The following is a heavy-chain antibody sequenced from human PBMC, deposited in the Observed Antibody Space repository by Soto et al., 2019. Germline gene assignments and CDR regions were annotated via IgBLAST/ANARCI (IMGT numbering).Heavy chain of an antibody. J-gene: IGHJ4*02. D-gene: IGHD2-2*01. CDR1: GGTFNIYV. CDR3: AGRCDGTNCLAHFDY. V-gene: IGHV1-69*06. CDR2: IIPIFGTP. Sequence: GASVKVSCKASGGTFNIYVINWVRQAPGQGLEWMAGIIPIFGTPNYAQKFQGRVTITADKSTSTAYMELNSLRSEDTAVYYCAGRCDGTNCLAHFDYWGQGTLVTDSS.